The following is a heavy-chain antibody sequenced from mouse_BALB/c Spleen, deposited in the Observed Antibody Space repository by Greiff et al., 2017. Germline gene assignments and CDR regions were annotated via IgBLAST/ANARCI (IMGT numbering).Heavy chain of an antibody. V-gene: IGHV1-7*01. CDR1: GYTFTSYW. Sequence: QVQLQQSGAELAKPGASVKMSCKASGYTFTSYWMHWVKQRPGQGLEWIGYINPSTGYTEYNQKFKDKATLTADKSSSTAYMQLSSLTSEDSAVYYCARSEDYDRRTWFAYWGQGTLVTVSA. CDR2: INPSTGYT. J-gene: IGHJ3*01. D-gene: IGHD2-4*01. CDR3: ARSEDYDRRTWFAY.